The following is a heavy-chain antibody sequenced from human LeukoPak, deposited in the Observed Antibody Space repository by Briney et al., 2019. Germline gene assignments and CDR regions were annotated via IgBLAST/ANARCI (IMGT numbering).Heavy chain of an antibody. CDR1: GFTFSSYS. D-gene: IGHD5-18*01. V-gene: IGHV3-48*04. CDR2: ISSSSSTI. J-gene: IGHJ6*04. Sequence: GGSLRLSCAASGFTFSSYSMNWVRQAPGKGLEWVSYISSSSSTIYYADSVKGRFTISRDNAKNSLYLQMNSLRAEDTAVYYCARDQYSYGFSYMDVWGKGTTVTISS. CDR3: ARDQYSYGFSYMDV.